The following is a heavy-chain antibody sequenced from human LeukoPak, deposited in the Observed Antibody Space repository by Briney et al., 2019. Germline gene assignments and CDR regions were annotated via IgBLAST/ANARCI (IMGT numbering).Heavy chain of an antibody. D-gene: IGHD6-19*01. J-gene: IGHJ4*02. V-gene: IGHV4-34*01. CDR2: INHSGST. CDR3: ARDPLSSGFAY. CDR1: GGSFSGCY. Sequence: SETLSLTCAVYGGSFSGCYWSWIRQPPGKGLEWIGEINHSGSTNYNPSLKSRVTISVDTSKNQFSLKLSSVTAADTAVYYCARDPLSSGFAYWGQGTLVTVSS.